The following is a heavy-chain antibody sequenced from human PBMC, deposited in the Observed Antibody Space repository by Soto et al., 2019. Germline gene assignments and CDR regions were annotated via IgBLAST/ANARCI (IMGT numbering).Heavy chain of an antibody. J-gene: IGHJ6*02. V-gene: IGHV3-64D*06. CDR1: GFTLRTYP. D-gene: IGHD6-19*01. CDR3: MNPGGSSGPRYNGMDV. Sequence: PGGSLRLSCSASGFTLRTYPMHWVRQAPGKGLECVSTITTSTISTYYADSVKGRFTISRDNSKNTLYLQMSSLRVEDTAVYYCMNPGGSSGPRYNGMDVWGQGTTVTVYS. CDR2: ITTSTIST.